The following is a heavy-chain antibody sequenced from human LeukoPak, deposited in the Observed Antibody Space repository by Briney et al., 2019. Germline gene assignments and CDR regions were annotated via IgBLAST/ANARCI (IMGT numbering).Heavy chain of an antibody. CDR3: ARGEDCSSTSCFNYGVDV. Sequence: GGSLRLSCAASGFTFSSYSMNWVRQAPGKGLEWVSSISSSSSYIYYADSVKGRFAISRDNAKNSPYLQMNSLRAEDTAVYYCARGEDCSSTSCFNYGVDVWGKGTTVTVSS. J-gene: IGHJ6*04. D-gene: IGHD2-2*01. V-gene: IGHV3-21*01. CDR2: ISSSSSYI. CDR1: GFTFSSYS.